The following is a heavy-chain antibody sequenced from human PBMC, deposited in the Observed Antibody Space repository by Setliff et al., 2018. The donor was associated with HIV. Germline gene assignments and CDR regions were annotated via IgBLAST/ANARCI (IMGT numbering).Heavy chain of an antibody. CDR1: GYTFTSYY. CDR2: INPSGGSA. CDR3: ARGNIGDSGSSFGNWFDP. V-gene: IGHV1-46*01. J-gene: IGHJ5*02. D-gene: IGHD1-26*01. Sequence: ASVKVSCKASGYTFTSYYLHWVRQAPGQGLEWMGMINPSGGSASYAQKFQGRVTITTDESTSTSYMELRSLRSEDTAIYYCARGNIGDSGSSFGNWFDPWGQGTLVTVSS.